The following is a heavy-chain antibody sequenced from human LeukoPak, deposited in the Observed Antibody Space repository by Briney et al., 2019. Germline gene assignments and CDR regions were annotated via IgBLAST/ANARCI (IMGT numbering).Heavy chain of an antibody. V-gene: IGHV3-30*18. CDR3: AKDPSPLDYGDYYYYGMDV. CDR2: ISYDGSNK. Sequence: PGRSLRLSCAASGFTFSSYGMRWVRQAPGKGLEWVAVISYDGSNKYYADSVKGRFTISRDNSKNTLYLQMNSLRAEDTAVYYCAKDPSPLDYGDYYYYGMDVWGQGTTVTVSS. J-gene: IGHJ6*02. CDR1: GFTFSSYG. D-gene: IGHD4-17*01.